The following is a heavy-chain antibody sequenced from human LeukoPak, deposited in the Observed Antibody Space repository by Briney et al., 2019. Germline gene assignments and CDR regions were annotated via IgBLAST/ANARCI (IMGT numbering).Heavy chain of an antibody. CDR3: AKNSGSRFGWFDP. V-gene: IGHV3-23*01. Sequence: GGSLRLSCAASGFTFSTYAMSWVRQAPGKGLERVSTISGSGTSAYYADSVKGRFTISRDSSKSTMYLQMSSLSGGDTAVYYCAKNSGSRFGWFDPWGQGTLVTVSS. CDR2: ISGSGTSA. CDR1: GFTFSTYA. D-gene: IGHD1-26*01. J-gene: IGHJ5*02.